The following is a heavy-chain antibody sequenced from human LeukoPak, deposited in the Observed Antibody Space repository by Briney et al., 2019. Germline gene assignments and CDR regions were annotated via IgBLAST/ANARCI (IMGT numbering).Heavy chain of an antibody. J-gene: IGHJ4*02. CDR3: AREQWLDQGFDY. CDR1: GFTFSSYW. V-gene: IGHV3-30-3*01. Sequence: PGGSLRLSCAASGFTFSSYWMSWVRQAPGKGLEWVAVISYDGSNKYYADSVKGRFTISRDNSKNTLYLQMNSLRAEDTAVYYCAREQWLDQGFDYWGQGTLVTVSS. CDR2: ISYDGSNK. D-gene: IGHD6-19*01.